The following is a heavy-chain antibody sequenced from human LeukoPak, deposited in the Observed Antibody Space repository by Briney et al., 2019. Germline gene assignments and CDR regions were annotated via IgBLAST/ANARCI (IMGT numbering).Heavy chain of an antibody. Sequence: GGSLRLSCAASGFTFSNYGMHWVRQAQGKGLEWVAVISSDGSEEYYADSVKGRFTISRDNSKNTLYLQMNSLRDEDTAVYYCARWGASGYYNFDYWGQGTLVTVSS. CDR2: ISSDGSEE. V-gene: IGHV3-30*03. J-gene: IGHJ4*02. D-gene: IGHD5-12*01. CDR3: ARWGASGYYNFDY. CDR1: GFTFSNYG.